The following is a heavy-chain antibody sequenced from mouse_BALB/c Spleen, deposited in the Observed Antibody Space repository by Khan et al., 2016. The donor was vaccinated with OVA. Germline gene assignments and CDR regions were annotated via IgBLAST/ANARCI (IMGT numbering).Heavy chain of an antibody. V-gene: IGHV3-5*02. J-gene: IGHJ1*01. Sequence: VQLKESGPGLVKPSQTVSLTCTVTGISITTGNYRWSWIRQFPGNKLEWIGYLYYSGTITYNPFFTSRTTITRDTSKNQFFLEMNSLTAEDTATDDCTRDYGSLYWYFDVWGAGITVTVSS. CDR1: GISITTGNYR. CDR3: TRDYGSLYWYFDV. CDR2: LYYSGTI. D-gene: IGHD1-1*01.